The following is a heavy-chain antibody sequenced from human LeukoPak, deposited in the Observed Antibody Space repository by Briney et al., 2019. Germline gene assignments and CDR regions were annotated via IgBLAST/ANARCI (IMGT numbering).Heavy chain of an antibody. CDR3: AREYYYDSSGYYSGGAFDI. D-gene: IGHD3-22*01. CDR2: ISSTSSVI. J-gene: IGHJ3*02. Sequence: GGSLRLSCAASGSTFSSHTMNWVRQAPGKGLEWVSYISSTSSVIYYADSVKGRFTISRDNAKSSLYLQMNSLRAEDTAVYYCAREYYYDSSGYYSGGAFDIWGQGTMVTVSS. V-gene: IGHV3-48*04. CDR1: GSTFSSHT.